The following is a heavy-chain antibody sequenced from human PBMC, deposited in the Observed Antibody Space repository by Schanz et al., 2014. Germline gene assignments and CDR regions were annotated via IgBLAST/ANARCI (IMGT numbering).Heavy chain of an antibody. CDR1: GFTFSDYY. Sequence: QVQLVESGGTLVKPGGSLRLSCVVSGFTFSDYYMSWIRQAPGKGLEWVSYISSSSIYTNYADSVKGRFTISRDNAKNSLYLQMNSLTAEDTALYHCARGANNALGGMDVWGQGTTVVVSS. J-gene: IGHJ6*02. V-gene: IGHV3-11*05. CDR2: ISSSSIYT. CDR3: ARGANNALGGMDV. D-gene: IGHD1-1*01.